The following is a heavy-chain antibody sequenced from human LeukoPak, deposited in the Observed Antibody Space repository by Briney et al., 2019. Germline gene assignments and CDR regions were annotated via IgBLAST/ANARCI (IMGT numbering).Heavy chain of an antibody. Sequence: GGSLRLTCAASGFTFSSYGMHWVRQAPGKGLEWVAVISYDGSNKYYADSVKGRFTISRDNSKNTLYLQMNSLRAEDTAVYYCAKGAERGYSYGGDYFDYWGQGTLVTVSS. J-gene: IGHJ4*02. CDR1: GFTFSSYG. CDR2: ISYDGSNK. CDR3: AKGAERGYSYGGDYFDY. D-gene: IGHD5-18*01. V-gene: IGHV3-30*18.